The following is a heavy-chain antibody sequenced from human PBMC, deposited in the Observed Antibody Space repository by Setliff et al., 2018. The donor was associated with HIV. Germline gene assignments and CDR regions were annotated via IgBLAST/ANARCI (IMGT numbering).Heavy chain of an antibody. CDR1: GASVNSHY. CDR2: LYYSGNT. CDR3: AGVLSSGYYDGP. J-gene: IGHJ5*02. Sequence: SETLSLTCTVSGASVNSHYWAWIRQPPGKGLEWIGSLYYSGNTNYNPSLKSRVTISADTSKNQFSLKLRSVTAADTAVYYCAGVLSSGYYDGPWGQGTLGTV. D-gene: IGHD3-22*01. V-gene: IGHV4-59*02.